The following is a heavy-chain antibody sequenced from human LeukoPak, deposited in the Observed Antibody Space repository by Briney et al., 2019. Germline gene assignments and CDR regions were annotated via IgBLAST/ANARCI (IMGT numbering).Heavy chain of an antibody. D-gene: IGHD3-16*01. V-gene: IGHV3-13*01. CDR2: IGTGGDT. J-gene: IGHJ4*02. Sequence: GGCLRLSCAASGFTFSSYDMHWVRQATGKGLEWVSAIGTGGDTYYPGSVKGRFTISRENAKNSLYLQMNSLRAGDTAVYYCARAWGKYDYWGQGTLVTVSS. CDR1: GFTFSSYD. CDR3: ARAWGKYDY.